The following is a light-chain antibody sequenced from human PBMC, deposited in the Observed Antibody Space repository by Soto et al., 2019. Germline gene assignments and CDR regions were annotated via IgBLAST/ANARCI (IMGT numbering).Light chain of an antibody. CDR1: SSNVGSYKL. Sequence: QSALTQPASVSGSPGQSITISCTGTSSNVGSYKLVSWYQQHPGKAPKLMIFEVNKRPSGVSNRFSGSKSGNTASLTISGLQAEDEADYYCCSYAGSYFYVFGTGTKLTVL. CDR2: EVN. J-gene: IGLJ1*01. CDR3: CSYAGSYFYV. V-gene: IGLV2-23*02.